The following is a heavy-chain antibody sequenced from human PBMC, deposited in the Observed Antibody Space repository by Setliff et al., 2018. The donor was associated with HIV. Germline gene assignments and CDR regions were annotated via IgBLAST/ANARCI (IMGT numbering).Heavy chain of an antibody. D-gene: IGHD3-22*01. Sequence: SETLSLTCTVSGGSISSHYWSWIRQPPGKGLEWIGSIYYNGITNYNPSLKSRVTVSVDTSKNQFSLKLSSVTAADTAVYYCARAGYYGSTSYWEYFQYWGQGTLVTVSS. CDR1: GGSISSHY. CDR3: ARAGYYGSTSYWEYFQY. J-gene: IGHJ1*01. V-gene: IGHV4-59*11. CDR2: IYYNGIT.